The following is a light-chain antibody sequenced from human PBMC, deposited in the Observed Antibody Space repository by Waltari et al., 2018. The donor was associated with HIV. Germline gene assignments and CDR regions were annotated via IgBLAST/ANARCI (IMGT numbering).Light chain of an antibody. Sequence: QSVLTQAPSVSGAPGQRVTISCPGSSSNIGADYDVHWYQPLQGTAPKLPIHANKNRPAGVPDRFSGSKSGTSASLAITGLQPEDEAVYYCQSYDNSLSGPVVFGGGTKLTVL. CDR2: ANK. J-gene: IGLJ2*01. CDR1: SSNIGADYD. CDR3: QSYDNSLSGPVV. V-gene: IGLV1-40*01.